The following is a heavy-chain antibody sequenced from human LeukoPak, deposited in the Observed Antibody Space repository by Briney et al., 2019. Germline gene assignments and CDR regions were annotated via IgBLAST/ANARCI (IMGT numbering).Heavy chain of an antibody. CDR2: IIPIFGTA. CDR3: AKWAQTYKYYYGSGSKYAFDI. Sequence: ASVKVSCKASGGTFSSYAISWVRQAPGQGLEWMGGIIPIFGTANYAQKFQGRVTITADESTSTAYMELSSLRSEDTAVYYCAKWAQTYKYYYGSGSKYAFDIWGQGTMVTVSS. V-gene: IGHV1-69*13. D-gene: IGHD3-10*01. J-gene: IGHJ3*02. CDR1: GGTFSSYA.